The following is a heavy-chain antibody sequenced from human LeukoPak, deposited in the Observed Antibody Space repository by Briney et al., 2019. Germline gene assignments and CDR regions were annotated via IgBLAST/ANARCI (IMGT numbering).Heavy chain of an antibody. Sequence: PSETLSLTCTVSGGSISSYYWSWIRQPAGKGLEWIGYIYYSGSTNYNPSLKSRVTISVDTSKNQFSLKLSSVTAADTAVYYCARENCSGGSCSAFDYWGQGTLVTVSS. CDR3: ARENCSGGSCSAFDY. CDR1: GGSISSYY. J-gene: IGHJ4*02. V-gene: IGHV4-59*01. CDR2: IYYSGST. D-gene: IGHD2-15*01.